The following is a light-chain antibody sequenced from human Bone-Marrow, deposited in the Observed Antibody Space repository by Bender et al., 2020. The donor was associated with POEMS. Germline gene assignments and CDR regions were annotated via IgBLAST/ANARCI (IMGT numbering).Light chain of an antibody. CDR1: SSDVGGYNY. CDR3: SSYTVSGTVV. CDR2: DVS. Sequence: QSALTQPASVSGSPGQSITISCTGTSSDVGGYNYVSWYQQHPGKAPKLMIFDVSDRPSGVSHRFSGSKSGDTASLTISWRQTEDEADYYCSSYTVSGTVVFGGGTKLTVL. V-gene: IGLV2-14*01. J-gene: IGLJ3*02.